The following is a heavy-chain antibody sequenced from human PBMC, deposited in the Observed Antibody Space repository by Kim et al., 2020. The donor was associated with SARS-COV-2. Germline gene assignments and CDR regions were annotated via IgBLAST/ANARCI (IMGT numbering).Heavy chain of an antibody. CDR1: GFTFSSYA. J-gene: IGHJ5*02. Sequence: GGSLRLSCAASGFTFSSYAMSWVRQAPGKGLEWVSAISGSGGSTYYADSVKGRFTISRDNSKNTLYLQMNSLRAEDTAVYYCAKVPRKQQLVQGVWFGPWGQGTLVTVSS. V-gene: IGHV3-23*01. D-gene: IGHD6-13*01. CDR3: AKVPRKQQLVQGVWFGP. CDR2: ISGSGGST.